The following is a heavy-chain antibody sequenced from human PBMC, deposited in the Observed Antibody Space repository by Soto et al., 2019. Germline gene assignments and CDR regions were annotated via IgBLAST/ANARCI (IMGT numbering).Heavy chain of an antibody. V-gene: IGHV4-39*01. Sequence: TLSLTCTVSGGSISSSSYYWGWIRQPPGKGLEWIGSIYYSGSTYYNPSLKSRVTISVDTSKNQFSLKLSSVTAADTAVYYCARHKTYYYDSSGPWWFDPWGQGTLVTVSS. D-gene: IGHD3-22*01. CDR3: ARHKTYYYDSSGPWWFDP. CDR1: GGSISSSSYY. CDR2: IYYSGST. J-gene: IGHJ5*02.